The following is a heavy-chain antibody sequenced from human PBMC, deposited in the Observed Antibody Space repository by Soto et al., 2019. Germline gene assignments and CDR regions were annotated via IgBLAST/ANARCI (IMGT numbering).Heavy chain of an antibody. CDR3: ARTTGAVGYYYYGMDV. V-gene: IGHV4-59*01. Sequence: SETLSLTCTVSGGSISSYYWSWIRQPPGKGLEWIGYIYYSGSTNYNPSLKSRVTISVDTSKNQFSLKLSSVTAADTAVYYCARTTGAVGYYYYGMDVWGQGTTVTVSS. J-gene: IGHJ6*02. CDR1: GGSISSYY. D-gene: IGHD1-1*01. CDR2: IYYSGST.